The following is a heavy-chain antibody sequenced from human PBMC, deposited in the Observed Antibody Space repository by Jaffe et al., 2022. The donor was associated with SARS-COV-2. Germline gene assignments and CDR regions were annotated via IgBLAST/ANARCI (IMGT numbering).Heavy chain of an antibody. Sequence: EVQLVESGGGLVKPGGSLRVSCAASGFTFSSYSMNWVRQAPGKGLEWVSSISSSSTYIHYADSVKGRFTISRDNAKNSLYLQMNSLRAEDTAVYYCAANGYGSGWLNLWGQGTLVTVSS. D-gene: IGHD6-19*01. CDR3: AANGYGSGWLNL. J-gene: IGHJ5*02. V-gene: IGHV3-21*06. CDR2: ISSSSTYI. CDR1: GFTFSSYS.